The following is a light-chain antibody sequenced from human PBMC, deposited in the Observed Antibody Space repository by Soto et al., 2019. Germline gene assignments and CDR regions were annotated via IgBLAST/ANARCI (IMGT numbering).Light chain of an antibody. CDR3: QHSYITPRYT. J-gene: IGKJ2*01. Sequence: DIPITQSPSSLSASVGDRVTITCRASQSISSHLNWYQHKPGRPPRLLIFASYILEGGVPSRFSGSGSDTYFTLTIDSLQPEDVATYYCQHSYITPRYTFGQGTMVEI. V-gene: IGKV1-39*01. CDR2: ASY. CDR1: QSISSH.